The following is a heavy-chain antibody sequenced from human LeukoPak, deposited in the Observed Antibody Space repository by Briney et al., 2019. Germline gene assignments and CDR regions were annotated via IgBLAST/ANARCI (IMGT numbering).Heavy chain of an antibody. V-gene: IGHV3-53*04. CDR2: IYSGGTT. CDR3: ARVDTVMAYYFDL. CDR1: GFTVSTNC. D-gene: IGHD5-18*01. J-gene: IGHJ4*02. Sequence: PGGSLRLSCAASGFTVSTNCMTWVRQAPGKGLEWVSTIYSGGTTYYADSVMGRFTISRHNSRNTLYLQVNSLRAEDTAVYYCARVDTVMAYYFDLWGQGTLVTVSS.